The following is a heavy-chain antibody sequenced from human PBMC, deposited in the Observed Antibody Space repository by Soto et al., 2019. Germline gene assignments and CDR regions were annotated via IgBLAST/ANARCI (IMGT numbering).Heavy chain of an antibody. CDR1: GFTFSSYA. D-gene: IGHD7-27*01. CDR2: ISGSGGST. CDR3: AKDRAEWGSYDY. Sequence: EVQMLEAGGGLVQPGESLRLSCAASGFTFSSYAMSWVRQAPGKGLKWVSTISGSGGSTYYAESVKGRFTISRDNSKNHLYLQMNSLRAEDTAVYYCAKDRAEWGSYDYWGQGILVTVSS. J-gene: IGHJ4*02. V-gene: IGHV3-23*01.